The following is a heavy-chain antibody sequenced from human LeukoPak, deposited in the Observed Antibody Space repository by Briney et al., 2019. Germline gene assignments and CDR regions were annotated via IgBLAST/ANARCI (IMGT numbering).Heavy chain of an antibody. CDR2: ISSSGSTI. CDR3: ASSIGVAAWFDP. D-gene: IGHD6-19*01. Sequence: GGSLRLSCAASGFTFSTYEMNWVRQAPGKGLEWVSYISSSGSTIYYADSVRGRFTISRDNAKNSLYLQMNSLRVEDTAVYYCASSIGVAAWFDPWGQGTLVTVSS. V-gene: IGHV3-48*03. J-gene: IGHJ5*02. CDR1: GFTFSTYE.